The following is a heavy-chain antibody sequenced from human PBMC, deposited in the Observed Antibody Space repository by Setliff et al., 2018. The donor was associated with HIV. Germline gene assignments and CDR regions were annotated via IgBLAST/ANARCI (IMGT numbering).Heavy chain of an antibody. CDR2: IYYSGST. Sequence: PSETLSLTCTVSGDSIGSSSYHWAWIRQPPGKGLEWIGNIYYSGSTYYNPSLKTRVTISVDGSKNQFSLKLKSVTAADTAVYYCARWHPPYGFWEEDYWGQGILVTVSS. V-gene: IGHV4-39*01. D-gene: IGHD3-10*01. CDR3: ARWHPPYGFWEEDY. J-gene: IGHJ4*02. CDR1: GDSIGSSSYH.